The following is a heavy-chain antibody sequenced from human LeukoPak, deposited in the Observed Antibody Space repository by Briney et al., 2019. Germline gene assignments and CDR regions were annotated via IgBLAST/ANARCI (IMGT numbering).Heavy chain of an antibody. V-gene: IGHV3-74*01. CDR2: INTDGSHT. CDR3: ARFTAARPVY. D-gene: IGHD6-6*01. CDR1: GFTFSTYW. Sequence: PGGSLRHSCAASGFTFSTYWMHWVRQAPGRGLVWVSHINTDGSHTNYADSVKGRFTISRDNAKNTLYLQMNSLRAEDTAVHYCARFTAARPVYWGQGALVTVSS. J-gene: IGHJ4*02.